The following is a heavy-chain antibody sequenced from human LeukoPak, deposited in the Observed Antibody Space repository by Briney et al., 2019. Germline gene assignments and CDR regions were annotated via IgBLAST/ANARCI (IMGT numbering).Heavy chain of an antibody. V-gene: IGHV3-23*01. Sequence: GGSLRLSCAASGFTFSSYAMSWVRQAPGKGLEWVSAISGSGGSTYYADSVKGRFTISRDNSKNTLYLQMNSLRAEDTAVYYCAKMDIVVVPAAHYGMDVWGQGTTVTVSS. CDR2: ISGSGGST. CDR1: GFTFSSYA. CDR3: AKMDIVVVPAAHYGMDV. D-gene: IGHD2-2*03. J-gene: IGHJ6*02.